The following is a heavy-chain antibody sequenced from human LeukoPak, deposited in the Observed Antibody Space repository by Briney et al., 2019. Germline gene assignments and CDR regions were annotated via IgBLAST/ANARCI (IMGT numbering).Heavy chain of an antibody. CDR3: AREPAAVAGKGYYYYYYMDV. V-gene: IGHV1-2*06. D-gene: IGHD6-19*01. J-gene: IGHJ6*03. Sequence: ASVKVSCKASGYTFTGYYMHWVRQAPGQGLEWMGRINPNSVGTNYAQKFQGRVTMTRDTSISTAYMELSRLRSDDTAVYYCAREPAAVAGKGYYYYYYMDVWGKGTTVTVSS. CDR2: INPNSVGT. CDR1: GYTFTGYY.